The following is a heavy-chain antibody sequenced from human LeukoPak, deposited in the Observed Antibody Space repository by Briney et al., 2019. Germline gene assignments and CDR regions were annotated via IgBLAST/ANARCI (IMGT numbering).Heavy chain of an antibody. CDR3: ASKRRYCSGGSCYYYMDV. D-gene: IGHD2-15*01. CDR1: GGSLSSYY. Sequence: SETLSLTCTVSGGSLSSYYWSWIRQPAGKGLEWIGRIYTSGSTNYNPSLKSRVTMSVNTSKNQFSLKLSSVTAADTAVYYCASKRRYCSGGSCYYYMDVWGKGTTVTISS. J-gene: IGHJ6*03. CDR2: IYTSGST. V-gene: IGHV4-4*07.